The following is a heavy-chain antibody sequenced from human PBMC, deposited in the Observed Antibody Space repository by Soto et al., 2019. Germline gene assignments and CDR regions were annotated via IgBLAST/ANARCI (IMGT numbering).Heavy chain of an antibody. V-gene: IGHV1-69*13. CDR2: IIPIFGTA. J-gene: IGHJ6*02. Sequence: ASVKVSCKASGGTFSSYAISWVRQAPGQGLEWMGGIIPIFGTANYAQKFQGRVTITADESTSTAYMELSSLRSEDTAVYYCASTRRGYSYGHSKYYYYGMDVWGQGTTVTVSS. D-gene: IGHD5-18*01. CDR3: ASTRRGYSYGHSKYYYYGMDV. CDR1: GGTFSSYA.